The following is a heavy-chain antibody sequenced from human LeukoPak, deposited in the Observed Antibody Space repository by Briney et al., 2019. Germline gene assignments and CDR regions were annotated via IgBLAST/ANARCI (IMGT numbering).Heavy chain of an antibody. D-gene: IGHD6-13*01. CDR3: ARVGSSSWLDSMDV. CDR1: GFTFGDHA. Sequence: GSLRLSCTASGFTFGDHAMSWIRQPPGKGLEWIGYIYYSGSTNYNPSLKSRVTISVDTSKNQFSLKLSSVTAADTAVYYCARVGSSSWLDSMDVWGKGTTVTVSS. J-gene: IGHJ6*03. CDR2: IYYSGST. V-gene: IGHV4-59*11.